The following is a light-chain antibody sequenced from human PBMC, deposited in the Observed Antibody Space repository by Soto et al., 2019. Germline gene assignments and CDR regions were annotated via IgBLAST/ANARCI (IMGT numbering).Light chain of an antibody. J-gene: IGLJ2*01. V-gene: IGLV2-14*01. CDR3: SSYTSSSTLV. CDR1: SSDVGGYNY. Sequence: QSALTQPASVSGSPGQSITISCTGTSSDVGGYNYVSWYQQHPGKAPKLMIYEVSNRPSGVSNRLSGSKSGNTASLTISGHQAEDEAEDYCSSYTSSSTLVFGRGTKVNVL. CDR2: EVS.